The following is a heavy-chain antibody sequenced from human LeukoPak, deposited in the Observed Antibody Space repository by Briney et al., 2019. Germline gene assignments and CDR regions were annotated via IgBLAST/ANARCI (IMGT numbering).Heavy chain of an antibody. V-gene: IGHV4-59*01. Sequence: SETLSLTCTVSGGSISSYYWSWIRQPPGKGLEWIGYIYYSRSTNYNPSLKSRVTISVDTSKNQFSLKLSSVTAADTAVYYCAREKGYNYYDSSGYYYFDYWGQGTLVTVSS. D-gene: IGHD3-22*01. CDR1: GGSISSYY. J-gene: IGHJ4*02. CDR2: IYYSRST. CDR3: AREKGYNYYDSSGYYYFDY.